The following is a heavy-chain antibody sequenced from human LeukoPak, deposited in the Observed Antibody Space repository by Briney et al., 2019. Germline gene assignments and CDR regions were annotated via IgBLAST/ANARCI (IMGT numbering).Heavy chain of an antibody. CDR1: GYTFTSYD. V-gene: IGHV1-69*06. D-gene: IGHD4-11*01. Sequence: SVKVSCKASGYTFTSYDISWVRQAPGQGLEWMGGIIPIFGTANYAQKFQGRVTITADKSTSTAYMELSSLRSEDTAVYYCARVSSNYDYYYYYYMDVWGKGTTVTVSS. CDR2: IIPIFGTA. J-gene: IGHJ6*03. CDR3: ARVSSNYDYYYYYYMDV.